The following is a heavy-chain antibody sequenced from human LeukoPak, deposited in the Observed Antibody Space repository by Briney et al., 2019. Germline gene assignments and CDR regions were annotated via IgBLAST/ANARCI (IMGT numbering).Heavy chain of an antibody. V-gene: IGHV3-66*01. CDR3: ARFSISAFDI. D-gene: IGHD2-21*01. CDR2: IYSRGST. CDR1: GFTVSTNY. Sequence: GGSLRLSCAASGFTVSTNYMSWVRQAPGKGLEWVSVIYSRGSTYYADSVKGRFTISRDNSKNTLYLQMNSLRAEDTAVYYCARFSISAFDIWGQGTMVTVSS. J-gene: IGHJ3*02.